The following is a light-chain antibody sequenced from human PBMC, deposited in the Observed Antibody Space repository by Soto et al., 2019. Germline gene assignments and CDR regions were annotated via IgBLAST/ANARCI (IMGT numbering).Light chain of an antibody. Sequence: QTVVTQSPSASASLGASVKLTCTLSSGHRSYAIAWHQQQPEKGPRYLMKLNSDGSHSKGDWIPDRFSGSSSGAERYLTISSLQSEDEADSYCQTWGTGIQVVFGGGTQLTVL. CDR1: SGHRSYA. V-gene: IGLV4-69*01. CDR3: QTWGTGIQVV. J-gene: IGLJ2*01. CDR2: LNSDGSH.